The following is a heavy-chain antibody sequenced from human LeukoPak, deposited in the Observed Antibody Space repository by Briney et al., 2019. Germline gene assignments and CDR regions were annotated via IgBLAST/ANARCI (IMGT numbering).Heavy chain of an antibody. Sequence: GGSLRLSCAASGFTFSSYAMSWVRQAPGKGLEWVSAISGSGGSTYYADSVKGRFTISRDNSKNTLYLQMNSLRAEDTAVYYCAKSEVLRFLEWLLSYFDYWGQGTLVTVSS. J-gene: IGHJ4*02. V-gene: IGHV3-23*01. CDR1: GFTFSSYA. CDR2: ISGSGGST. D-gene: IGHD3-3*01. CDR3: AKSEVLRFLEWLLSYFDY.